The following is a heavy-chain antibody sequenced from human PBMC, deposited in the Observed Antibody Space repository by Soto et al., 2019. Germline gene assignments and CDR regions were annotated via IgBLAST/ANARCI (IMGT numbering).Heavy chain of an antibody. J-gene: IGHJ5*02. V-gene: IGHV3-30*18. Sequence: QVQLVESGGGVVQPGRSLRLSCAASGFTFSLYGIHWVRQAPGKGLEWLAVISHDGSTKYYADSVKGRFTVSRDNSKNSVYLQMNSLRGEDTAIYYCAKVFPSGSSRYDRFDPWGLGTSVIVS. CDR3: AKVFPSGSSRYDRFDP. CDR2: ISHDGSTK. D-gene: IGHD6-19*01. CDR1: GFTFSLYG.